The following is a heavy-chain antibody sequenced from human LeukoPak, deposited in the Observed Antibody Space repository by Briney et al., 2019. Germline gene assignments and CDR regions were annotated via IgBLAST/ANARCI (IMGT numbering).Heavy chain of an antibody. CDR3: ARDIVATTPSPDYYYGMDV. V-gene: IGHV1-2*04. Sequence: ASVKVSCKASGYTFTGYYMHWVRQAPGQGPEWMGWINPNSGGTNYAQKFQGWVTMTRDTSISTAYMELSRLRSDDTAVYYCARDIVATTPSPDYYYGMDVWGQGTTVTVSS. CDR2: INPNSGGT. J-gene: IGHJ6*02. CDR1: GYTFTGYY. D-gene: IGHD5-12*01.